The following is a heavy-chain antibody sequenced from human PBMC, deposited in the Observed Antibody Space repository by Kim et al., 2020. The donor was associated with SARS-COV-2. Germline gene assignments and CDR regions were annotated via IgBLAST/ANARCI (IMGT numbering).Heavy chain of an antibody. Sequence: GESLKISCKGSGYTFTTYWIGWVRQMPGKGLEWMGIIYPGDSNTRYGPSFQGQVTISADKSISTAYLQWSSLKASDTAMFYCARLRGAPGTMVGAFFDYWGQGTLVTVSS. J-gene: IGHJ4*02. D-gene: IGHD1-7*01. CDR1: GYTFTTYW. V-gene: IGHV5-51*01. CDR3: ARLRGAPGTMVGAFFDY. CDR2: IYPGDSNT.